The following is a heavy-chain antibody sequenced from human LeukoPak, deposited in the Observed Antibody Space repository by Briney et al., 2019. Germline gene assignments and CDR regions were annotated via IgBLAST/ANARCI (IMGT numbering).Heavy chain of an antibody. Sequence: SETLSLTCTVSGGSVSSYYWNWIRQPPGKGLEWIGYIYYSGSTYYNPSLKSRVTISVDTSKNQFSLKLSSVTAADTAVYYCARDTRDAFDIWGQGTMVTVSS. J-gene: IGHJ3*02. CDR3: ARDTRDAFDI. V-gene: IGHV4-59*02. CDR2: IYYSGST. CDR1: GGSVSSYY.